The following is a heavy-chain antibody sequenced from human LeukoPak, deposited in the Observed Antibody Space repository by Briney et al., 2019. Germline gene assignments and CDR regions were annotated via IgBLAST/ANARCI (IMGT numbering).Heavy chain of an antibody. Sequence: GGSLRLSCVASGFTFSSRDWMTWVRQAPGKGLEWVANIKQDGSEKNYVDSVKGRFTISRDNAKNSLYLQMNSLRAEDTAVYYCARSYYYDSSGYYVYDAFDIWGQGTMVTVSS. D-gene: IGHD3-22*01. J-gene: IGHJ3*02. CDR1: GFTFSSRDW. CDR3: ARSYYYDSSGYYVYDAFDI. CDR2: IKQDGSEK. V-gene: IGHV3-7*01.